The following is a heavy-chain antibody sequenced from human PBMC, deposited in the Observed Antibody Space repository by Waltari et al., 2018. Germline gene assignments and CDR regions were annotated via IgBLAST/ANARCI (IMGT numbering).Heavy chain of an antibody. V-gene: IGHV4-34*01. CDR1: GGSFSGYY. CDR2: INHSGST. D-gene: IGHD3-9*01. CDR3: AREGELRYFDWLSAFDY. J-gene: IGHJ4*02. Sequence: QVQLQQWGAGLLKPSETLSLTCAVYGGSFSGYYWSWIRQPPGKGLEWIGEINHSGSTNYNPSLKSRVTISVDTSKNQFSLKLSSVTAEDTAVYYCAREGELRYFDWLSAFDYWGQGTLVTVSS.